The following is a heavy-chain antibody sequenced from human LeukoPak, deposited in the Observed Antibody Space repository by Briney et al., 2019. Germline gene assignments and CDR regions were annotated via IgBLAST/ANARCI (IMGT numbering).Heavy chain of an antibody. CDR2: IYTSGST. CDR1: GGSISSYY. V-gene: IGHV4-4*07. CDR3: ARVAYDILTPQQNRFDP. J-gene: IGHJ5*02. D-gene: IGHD3-9*01. Sequence: PSETLSLTCTVSGGSISSYYWSWIRQPAGKGLEWIGRIYTSGSTNYNPSLKSRVTMSVDTSKNQFSLKLSSVTAADTAVYYCARVAYDILTPQQNRFDPWGQGTLVTVSS.